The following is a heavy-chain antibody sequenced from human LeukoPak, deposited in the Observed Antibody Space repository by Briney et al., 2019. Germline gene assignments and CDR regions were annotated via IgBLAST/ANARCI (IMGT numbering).Heavy chain of an antibody. D-gene: IGHD5-18*01. CDR3: ARDPTPTQLWFRGSFDY. V-gene: IGHV3-48*01. Sequence: PTGGSLRLSCAASGFTFSSYAMSWVRQAPGKGLEWVAYISSSTMSIYYADSVKGRFTISRDNARNSLYLQMNSLRAEDTAVYYCARDPTPTQLWFRGSFDYWGLGVLVTVSS. CDR1: GFTFSSYA. J-gene: IGHJ4*02. CDR2: ISSSTMSI.